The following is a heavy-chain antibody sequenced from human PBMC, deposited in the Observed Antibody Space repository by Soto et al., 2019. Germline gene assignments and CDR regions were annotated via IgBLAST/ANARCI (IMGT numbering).Heavy chain of an antibody. J-gene: IGHJ3*02. CDR1: GGPVSSGAYY. V-gene: IGHV4-31*03. Sequence: PSETLSLTCTVSGGPVSSGAYYLTWIRQRPGKGPEWIGYIYYSGSTYYSPSLKSRLSISLDTSKNQFSLRLSSVTAADTAMYYCARARLRAVYAFDIWGQGTMVTVSS. D-gene: IGHD5-12*01. CDR2: IYYSGST. CDR3: ARARLRAVYAFDI.